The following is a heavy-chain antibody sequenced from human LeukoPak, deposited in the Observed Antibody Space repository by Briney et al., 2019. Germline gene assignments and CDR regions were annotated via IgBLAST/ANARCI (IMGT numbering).Heavy chain of an antibody. J-gene: IGHJ4*02. V-gene: IGHV3-23*01. CDR3: ARDPLSSSSFDL. CDR1: RFTFSSYA. D-gene: IGHD6-13*01. Sequence: PGGSLRLSCAASRFTFSSYAMSWVRQAPGKGLEWVSSISGSSDRTFYADSVKGRFTISRDNAKNSLYLQMNSLRAEDTAVYYCARDPLSSSSFDLWGQGTLVTVSS. CDR2: ISGSSDRT.